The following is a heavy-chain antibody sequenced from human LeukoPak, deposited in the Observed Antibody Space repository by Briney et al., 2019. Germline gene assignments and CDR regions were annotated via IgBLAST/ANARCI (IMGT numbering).Heavy chain of an antibody. D-gene: IGHD3-22*01. CDR2: MWSGGTNK. J-gene: IGHJ4*02. CDR3: ARGSYSSGWLIDY. CDR1: GFTFSSYG. V-gene: IGHV3-33*01. Sequence: PGKSLRLSCAASGFTFSSYGMHWVRQTPGKGLEWVTIMWSGGTNKYYADSVKGRSTISRDNSKNTLYLQMNSLRAEDTAVYYCARGSYSSGWLIDYWGQGTLVTVSS.